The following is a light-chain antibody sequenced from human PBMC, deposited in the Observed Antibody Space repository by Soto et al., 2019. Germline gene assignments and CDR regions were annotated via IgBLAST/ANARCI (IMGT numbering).Light chain of an antibody. V-gene: IGLV2-14*01. CDR2: EVS. CDR1: SSDVGGYDY. Sequence: QSALTQPASVSGSPGQSITISCTGTSSDVGGYDYVSWYQQHPGKAPKLMIYEVSNRPSGVSHRFSGSKSGNTASLTISGLQAEDEADYYCSSYTSISNYVFGTGTKLTVL. J-gene: IGLJ1*01. CDR3: SSYTSISNYV.